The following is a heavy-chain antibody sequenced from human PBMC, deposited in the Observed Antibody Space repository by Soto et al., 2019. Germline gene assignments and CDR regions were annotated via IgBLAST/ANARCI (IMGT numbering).Heavy chain of an antibody. CDR3: ARVRDGYYYYGMDV. CDR2: ISYDGSNK. Sequence: PXGSLRLSCSASGFTFSSYAMHWVRQAPGKGLEWVAVISYDGSNKYYADSVKGRFTISRDNSKNTLYLQMNSLRAEDTAVYYCARVRDGYYYYGMDVWGQGTTVTVSS. D-gene: IGHD3-22*01. J-gene: IGHJ6*02. V-gene: IGHV3-30-3*01. CDR1: GFTFSSYA.